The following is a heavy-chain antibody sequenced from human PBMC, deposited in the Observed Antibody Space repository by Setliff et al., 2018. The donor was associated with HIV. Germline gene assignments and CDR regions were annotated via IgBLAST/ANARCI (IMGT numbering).Heavy chain of an antibody. CDR1: GFLVTGYN. J-gene: IGHJ3*01. CDR2: INPNNGGT. Sequence: ASVKVSCKALGFLVTGYNVHWVRQAPAHGPEWLGRINPNNGGTNYAQKFQGRVTMSLDTSTSTVYLELKALTSDDTAVYYCVRPRVFDSFDVWGPGTMVTVS. V-gene: IGHV1-2*06. CDR3: VRPRVFDSFDV.